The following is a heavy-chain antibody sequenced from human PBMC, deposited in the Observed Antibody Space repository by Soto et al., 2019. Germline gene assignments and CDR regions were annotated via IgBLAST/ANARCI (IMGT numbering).Heavy chain of an antibody. CDR3: ARHRPRREYSGYDDAFDI. D-gene: IGHD5-12*01. J-gene: IGHJ3*02. CDR2: IYYSGST. CDR1: GGSISSYY. V-gene: IGHV4-59*08. Sequence: PSETLSLTCTVSGGSISSYYWSWIRQPPGKGLEWIGYIYYSGSTNYNPSLKSRVTISVDTSKNQFSLKLSSVTAADTAVYYCARHRPRREYSGYDDAFDIWGQGTMVTVSS.